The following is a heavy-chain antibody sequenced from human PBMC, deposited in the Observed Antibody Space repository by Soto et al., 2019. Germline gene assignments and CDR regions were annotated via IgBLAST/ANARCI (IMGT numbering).Heavy chain of an antibody. J-gene: IGHJ4*02. CDR3: ARDRDNYDYVWGSYRHYYFDY. Sequence: QVQLVQSGAAVKKPGSSVKVSCKASGGTFSSYAISWVRQAPGQGLEWMGGIIPIFGTANYAQKFQGRVTITADESTSTAYMELSSLRSEDTAVYYCARDRDNYDYVWGSYRHYYFDYWGQGTLVTVSS. V-gene: IGHV1-69*12. CDR1: GGTFSSYA. D-gene: IGHD3-16*02. CDR2: IIPIFGTA.